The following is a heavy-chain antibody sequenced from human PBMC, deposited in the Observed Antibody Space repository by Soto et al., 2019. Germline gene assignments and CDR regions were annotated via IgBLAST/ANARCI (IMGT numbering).Heavy chain of an antibody. V-gene: IGHV3-30*18. CDR1: GFTFSSYG. CDR2: ISYDGSNK. CDR3: AKLGGSGWGVDY. D-gene: IGHD3-10*01. J-gene: IGHJ4*02. Sequence: QVQLVESGGGVVQPGRSLRLSCAASGFTFSSYGMHWVRQAPGKGLEWVAVISYDGSNKYYADSVKGRFTISRDNSKNTLYLQMNSLRAEDTAVYYCAKLGGSGWGVDYWGQGTLVTVSS.